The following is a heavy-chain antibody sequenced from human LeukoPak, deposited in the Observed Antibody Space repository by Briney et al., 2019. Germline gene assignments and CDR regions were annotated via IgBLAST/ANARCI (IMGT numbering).Heavy chain of an antibody. D-gene: IGHD3-16*02. J-gene: IGHJ4*02. CDR3: ASSIMITFGGVIPAPFDY. V-gene: IGHV3-48*03. CDR2: ISSSGSTI. CDR1: GFTFISYE. Sequence: GGSLRRSCAASGFTFISYEMNWVRQAPGKGLEWVSYISSSGSTIYYADSVKGRFTISIDNAKNSLYLQMNSLRAEDTAVYYCASSIMITFGGVIPAPFDYWGQGTLGTVSS.